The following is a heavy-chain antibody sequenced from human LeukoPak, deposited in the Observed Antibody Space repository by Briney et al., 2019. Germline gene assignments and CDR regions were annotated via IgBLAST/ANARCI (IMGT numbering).Heavy chain of an antibody. D-gene: IGHD3-10*01. J-gene: IGHJ4*02. CDR3: AKDLKSGSYYSVFDY. CDR2: ISGRGGST. CDR1: GFTFSSYA. Sequence: GGSLRLSCAASGFTFSSYAMSWCRQAPGKVLEWVSAISGRGGSTYYADSVKGRFTISRDNSKNTLYLQMNSLRAEDTAVYYCAKDLKSGSYYSVFDYWGQGTLVTVSS. V-gene: IGHV3-23*01.